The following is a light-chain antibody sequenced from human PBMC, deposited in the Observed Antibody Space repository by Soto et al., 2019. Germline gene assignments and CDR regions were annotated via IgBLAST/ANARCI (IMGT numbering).Light chain of an antibody. J-gene: IGLJ3*02. CDR1: NIGSKS. Sequence: SYELTQPPSVSVAPGQTARITCGGNNIGSKSVHWYQQKPGQAPVLVVYDDSDRPSGVPDRFSGSIDSSSNSASLTISGLKTEDEADYYCQSYDSSNQVFGGGTKLTVL. V-gene: IGLV3-21*02. CDR3: QSYDSSNQV. CDR2: DDS.